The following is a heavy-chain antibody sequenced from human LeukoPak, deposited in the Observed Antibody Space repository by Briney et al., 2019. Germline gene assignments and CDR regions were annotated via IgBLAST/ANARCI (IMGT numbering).Heavy chain of an antibody. V-gene: IGHV3-15*01. J-gene: IGHJ4*02. CDR2: IKSKTDGGTT. CDR3: TTPYYYGSGSYSSYYFDY. Sequence: GGSLRLSCAASGFTFSNAWMSWVRQAPGKGLEWVGRIKSKTDGGTTDYAAPVKCRFTISRDDSKNTLYLQMNSLKTEDTAVYYCTTPYYYGSGSYSSYYFDYWGQGTLVTVSS. CDR1: GFTFSNAW. D-gene: IGHD3-10*01.